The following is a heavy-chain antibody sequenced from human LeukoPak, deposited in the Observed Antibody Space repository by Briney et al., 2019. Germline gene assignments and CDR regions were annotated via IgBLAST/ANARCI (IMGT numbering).Heavy chain of an antibody. V-gene: IGHV1-2*02. CDR2: INPNGGGT. Sequence: GASVKVSCKASGYTFTNYYIHWVRQAPGQGLQWMGWINPNGGGTNYAQKFQGRVTMTSDTSITTAYMELSRLRSDDTAMYYCARGGSLVFGALNDWGQGTLVTVSS. J-gene: IGHJ4*02. CDR3: ARGGSLVFGALND. CDR1: GYTFTNYY. D-gene: IGHD3-16*01.